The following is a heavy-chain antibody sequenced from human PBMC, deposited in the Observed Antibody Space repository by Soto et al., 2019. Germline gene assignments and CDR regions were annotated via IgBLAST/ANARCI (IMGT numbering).Heavy chain of an antibody. J-gene: IGHJ5*02. Sequence: PSETLSLTCTVSGGSITSGPYYWSWIRQHPGKGLEWIGYIYYTGSTYSNPSLESRITMSVDTSKNQFSLKLRSVTAADTAVYYCARLFGDYVGWFDPWGQGTLVTVSS. D-gene: IGHD4-17*01. CDR3: ARLFGDYVGWFDP. CDR2: IYYTGST. V-gene: IGHV4-31*02. CDR1: GGSITSGPYY.